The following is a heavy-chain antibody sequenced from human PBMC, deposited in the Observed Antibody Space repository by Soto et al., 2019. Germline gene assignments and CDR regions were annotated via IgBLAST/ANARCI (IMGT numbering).Heavy chain of an antibody. CDR1: GDTFTNFG. V-gene: IGHV1-18*01. Sequence: HLVQSGPEVKKPGASVTVSCKTSGDTFTNFGLSWVRQAPGQGLEWMGWIATYNSNKNYAQKFQGRLTLTTDTSTSTGYMELTSLEYDDTAVYYCARVLRGVVNWFDPWGQGTLVTVSS. CDR3: ARVLRGVVNWFDP. CDR2: IATYNSNK. J-gene: IGHJ5*02. D-gene: IGHD3-10*01.